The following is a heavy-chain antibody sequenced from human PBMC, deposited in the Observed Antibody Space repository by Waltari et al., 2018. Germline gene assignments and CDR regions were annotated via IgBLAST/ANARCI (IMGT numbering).Heavy chain of an antibody. Sequence: QVQLVQSGAEVKKPGSSVKVSCKASGGTFSSYAISWVRQAPGQGLEWMGRIIPNVGTANYEQKVQGRVTITADKSTSTAYMELSSLRSEDTAVYYCVVTHSPMDVWGQGTTVTVSS. V-gene: IGHV1-69*08. CDR3: VVTHSPMDV. J-gene: IGHJ6*02. CDR2: IIPNVGTA. CDR1: GGTFSSYA. D-gene: IGHD3-22*01.